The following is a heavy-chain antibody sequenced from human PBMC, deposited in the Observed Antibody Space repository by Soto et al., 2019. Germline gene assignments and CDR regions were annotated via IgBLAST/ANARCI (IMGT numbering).Heavy chain of an antibody. CDR3: ASEYGGNSA. Sequence: QVQLVQSGAEVKKPGSSVKVSCKASGGTFNIYTISWVRRAPGQGLEWMGRIIPILGIANYAQKFQGRVTITADKSTSTAYMELSSLRSEDTAVYYCASEYGGNSAWGQGTLVTVSS. D-gene: IGHD4-17*01. CDR1: GGTFNIYT. J-gene: IGHJ4*02. CDR2: IIPILGIA. V-gene: IGHV1-69*02.